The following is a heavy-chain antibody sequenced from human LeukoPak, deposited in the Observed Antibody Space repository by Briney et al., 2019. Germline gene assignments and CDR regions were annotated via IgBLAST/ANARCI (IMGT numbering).Heavy chain of an antibody. Sequence: PSETLSLTCAVYGGSFSGYYWSWIRQPPGKGLEWIGEINHSGSTNYNPSLKSRVTIPVDTSKNQFSLKLSSVTAADTAVYYCARFTMVLYYYMDVWGKGTTVTVSS. J-gene: IGHJ6*03. V-gene: IGHV4-34*01. D-gene: IGHD3-10*01. CDR3: ARFTMVLYYYMDV. CDR2: INHSGST. CDR1: GGSFSGYY.